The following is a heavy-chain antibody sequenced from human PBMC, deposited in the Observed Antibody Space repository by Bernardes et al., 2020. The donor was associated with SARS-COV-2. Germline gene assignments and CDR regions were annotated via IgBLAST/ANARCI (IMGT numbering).Heavy chain of an antibody. CDR3: ARGGWALGY. V-gene: IGHV4-59*01. CDR2: IHYNGST. D-gene: IGHD1-26*01. Sequence: TLSLTFTFSGGPISRFYWSCTCSPPGKGLESIGYIHYNGSTDHNPSLKSPATISVYTSKNQFSLKLNSVTAAETAVYCCARGGWALGYWGQGTLVTVSS. J-gene: IGHJ4*02. CDR1: GGPISRFY.